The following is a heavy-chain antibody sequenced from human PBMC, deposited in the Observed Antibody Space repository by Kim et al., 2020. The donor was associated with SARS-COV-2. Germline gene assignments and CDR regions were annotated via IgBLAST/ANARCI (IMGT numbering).Heavy chain of an antibody. V-gene: IGHV3-21*01. Sequence: VKGRFTISRDNAKNSLYLQMNSLRAEDTAVYYCATEIVVVTATRGNWFDPWGQGTLVTVSS. CDR3: ATEIVVVTATRGNWFDP. J-gene: IGHJ5*02. D-gene: IGHD2-21*02.